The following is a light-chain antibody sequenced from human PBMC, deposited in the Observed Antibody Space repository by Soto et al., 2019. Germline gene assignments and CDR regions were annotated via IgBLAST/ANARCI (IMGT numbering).Light chain of an antibody. V-gene: IGKV3D-20*02. CDR2: SAA. Sequence: EIVLTQSPGTLSLSPGARATLSCRASQSVSSSYLPWYQQKPSQAPRSLISSAASTANGIPARFSSSVSATDLNLSICSLDRDDVAVYYCQQRSNWPETFGQGNKVDIK. J-gene: IGKJ1*01. CDR3: QQRSNWPET. CDR1: QSVSSSY.